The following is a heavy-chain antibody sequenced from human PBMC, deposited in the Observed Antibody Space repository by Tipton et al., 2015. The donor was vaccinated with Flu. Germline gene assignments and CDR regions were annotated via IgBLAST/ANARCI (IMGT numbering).Heavy chain of an antibody. J-gene: IGHJ4*02. CDR3: ARGESYYGSGSLKNDY. V-gene: IGHV1-8*01. CDR2: TNPNSGNT. CDR1: GYTFTSYD. Sequence: QLVQSGPEVKKPGASVKVSCKASGYTFTSYDINWVRQATGQGLEWMGWTNPNSGNTGYAQKFQGRVTMTRNTSISTAYMELSSLRSEDTAVYYCARGESYYGSGSLKNDYWGQGTLVTVSS. D-gene: IGHD3-10*01.